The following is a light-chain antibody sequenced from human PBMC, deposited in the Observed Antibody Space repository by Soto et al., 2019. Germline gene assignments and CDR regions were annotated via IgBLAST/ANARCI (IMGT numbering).Light chain of an antibody. J-gene: IGKJ5*01. CDR1: ESVSTN. V-gene: IGKV3-20*01. CDR3: QQYGTTPYT. Sequence: EIVLTQSPATLSLAPGERVTLSCRASESVSTNLAWYQQKAGQAPRLLIYGASNRATGIPDRFSGSGSGTDFTLTISRLEPEDFAIYYCQQYGTTPYTFGQGTRLEIK. CDR2: GAS.